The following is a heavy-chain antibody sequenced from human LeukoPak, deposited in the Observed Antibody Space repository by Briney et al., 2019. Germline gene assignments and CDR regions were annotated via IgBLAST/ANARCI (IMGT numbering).Heavy chain of an antibody. CDR2: IWHDGSHK. D-gene: IGHD3-16*01. J-gene: IGHJ3*01. Sequence: GGSLRLSCAASGFTFSTYGMHWVRQAPGKGLEWVTVIWHDGSHKDYADSVKGRFTISRDNSKNTLYLRMNDLRAEDTAVYFCVRGWGSNVYASAFDVWGQGTMVTVSS. CDR3: VRGWGSNVYASAFDV. CDR1: GFTFSTYG. V-gene: IGHV3-33*01.